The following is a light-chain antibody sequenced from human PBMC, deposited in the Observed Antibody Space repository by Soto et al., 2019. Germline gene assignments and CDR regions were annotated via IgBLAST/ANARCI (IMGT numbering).Light chain of an antibody. CDR1: NSDVGGYNY. CDR2: DVS. V-gene: IGLV2-14*01. Sequence: SLLTQPASLSGSPGQSITLSCPGKNSDVGGYNYVSWYQQHPGKAPKLMIYDVSNRPSGASNRFSGSKSGNTASLTISGLQAEDEADYYCSSYTSSSTRVFGTGTKVTVL. J-gene: IGLJ1*01. CDR3: SSYTSSSTRV.